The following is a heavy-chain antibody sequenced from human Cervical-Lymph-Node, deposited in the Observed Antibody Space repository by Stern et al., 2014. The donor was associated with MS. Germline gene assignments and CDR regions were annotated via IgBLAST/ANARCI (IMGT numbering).Heavy chain of an antibody. V-gene: IGHV1-2*02. CDR1: GYTFTGYY. Sequence: QVQLVQSGAEVKKPGASVKVSCKASGYTFTGYYMHWVRQAPGQGLEWMGWINSTFGGTNYAQKFQGRVTMTRDTSISTAYMELSSLRPDDTAVYYCARGTVATISGYWGQGTLVTVPS. CDR2: INSTFGGT. CDR3: ARGTVATISGY. D-gene: IGHD5-12*01. J-gene: IGHJ4*02.